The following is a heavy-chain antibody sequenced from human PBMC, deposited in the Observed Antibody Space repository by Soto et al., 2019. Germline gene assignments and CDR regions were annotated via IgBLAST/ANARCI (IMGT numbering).Heavy chain of an antibody. D-gene: IGHD4-17*01. CDR1: GFRFSDYG. Sequence: QVQLAESGGGVVQPGRSLRLSCIGSGFRFSDYGMHWVRQAPGKGLEWVAMMSFDGTYKYSAESVKGRFIMSRVNSKNTLFLQRNSLRAGDTAVYYCAKDRRDGEYNSVYDFWGQGTLVTVSS. J-gene: IGHJ4*02. V-gene: IGHV3-30*18. CDR3: AKDRRDGEYNSVYDF. CDR2: MSFDGTYK.